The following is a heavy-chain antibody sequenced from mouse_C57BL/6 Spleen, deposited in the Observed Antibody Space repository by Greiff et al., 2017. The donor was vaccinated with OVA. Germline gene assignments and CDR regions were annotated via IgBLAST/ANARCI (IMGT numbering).Heavy chain of an antibody. J-gene: IGHJ3*01. D-gene: IGHD3-1*01. V-gene: IGHV1-69*01. Sequence: VQLKQPGAELVMPGASVKLSCKASGYTFTSYWMHWVKQRPGQGLEWIGEIDPSDSYTNYNQKFKGKSTLTVDKSSSTAYMQLSSLTSEDSAVYYCAKGANSSFAYWGQGTLVTVSA. CDR2: IDPSDSYT. CDR3: AKGANSSFAY. CDR1: GYTFTSYW.